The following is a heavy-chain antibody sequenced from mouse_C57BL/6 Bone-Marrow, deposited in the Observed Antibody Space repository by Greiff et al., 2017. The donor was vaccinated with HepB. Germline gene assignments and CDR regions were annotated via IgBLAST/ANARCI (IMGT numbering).Heavy chain of an antibody. V-gene: IGHV5-12*01. Sequence: EVKLMESGGGLVQPGGSLKLSCAASGFTFSDYYMYWVRQTPEKRLEWVAYISNGGGSTYYPDTVKGRFTISRDNAKNTLYLQMSRLKSEDTAMYYCARYYFDYWGQGTTLTVSS. J-gene: IGHJ2*01. CDR1: GFTFSDYY. CDR3: ARYYFDY. CDR2: ISNGGGST.